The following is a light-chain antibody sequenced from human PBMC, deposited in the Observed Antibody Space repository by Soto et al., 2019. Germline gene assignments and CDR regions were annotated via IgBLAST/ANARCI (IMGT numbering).Light chain of an antibody. CDR2: WAS. CDR3: QQYYDTPPT. V-gene: IGKV4-1*01. CDR1: QTVLYSSNKKNY. J-gene: IGKJ1*01. Sequence: DIVMTQSPGSLALSLGARATISCKSSQTVLYSSNKKNYLAWYQQKPGEPPKLLIYWASTRESGVPDRFIGSGSGTSFTLTITNLQAEDVAVYFCQQYYDTPPTFGQGPKVEI.